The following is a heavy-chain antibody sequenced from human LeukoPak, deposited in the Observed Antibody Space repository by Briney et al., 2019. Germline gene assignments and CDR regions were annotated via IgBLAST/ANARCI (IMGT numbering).Heavy chain of an antibody. CDR1: GGSISSYY. CDR2: IYDSGTT. CDR3: ARARYTNSWYAVDI. D-gene: IGHD6-13*01. Sequence: PSETLSLTCTVSGGSISSYYWSWIRQPPGKGLEWIGYIYDSGTTNYNPSLKSRVTISVDTSKNQLSLKLSSVTAADTAMYYCARARYTNSWYAVDIWGQGTMVTVSS. J-gene: IGHJ3*02. V-gene: IGHV4-59*08.